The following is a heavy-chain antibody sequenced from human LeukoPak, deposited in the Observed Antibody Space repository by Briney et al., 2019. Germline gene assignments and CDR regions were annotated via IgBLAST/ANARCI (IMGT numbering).Heavy chain of an antibody. CDR2: IIPIFGTA. CDR1: GGTFSSYA. CDR3: ARDRAYSGSYVGGIDY. Sequence: SVKVSCKASGGTFSSYAISWVRQAPGQGLKWMGGIIPIFGTANYAQKFQGRVTITADESTSTAYMELSSLRSEDTAVYYCARDRAYSGSYVGGIDYWGQGTLVTVSS. J-gene: IGHJ4*02. V-gene: IGHV1-69*13. D-gene: IGHD1-26*01.